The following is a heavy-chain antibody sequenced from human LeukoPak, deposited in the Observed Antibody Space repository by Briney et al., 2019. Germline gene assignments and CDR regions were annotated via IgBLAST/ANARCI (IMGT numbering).Heavy chain of an antibody. V-gene: IGHV1-2*02. Sequence: ASVKVSCKASGYTFTGYYMHWVRQAPGQGLEWMGWINPNSGGTNYAQKFQGRVTMTRDTSISTAYMELSRLRSDDTAVYYCARDHSSGSFQPFDYWGQGTLATVSS. CDR3: ARDHSSGSFQPFDY. CDR2: INPNSGGT. J-gene: IGHJ4*02. CDR1: GYTFTGYY. D-gene: IGHD6-19*01.